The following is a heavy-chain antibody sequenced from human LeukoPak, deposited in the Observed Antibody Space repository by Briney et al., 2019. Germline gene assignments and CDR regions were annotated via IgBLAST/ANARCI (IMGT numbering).Heavy chain of an antibody. Sequence: ASVKVSCKASGYTFTSYYMRWVRQAPGQGLEWMGIINPSGGSTSYAQKFQGRVTMTRDTSTSTVYMELSSLRSEDTAVYYCAREVWFGEPPNAFDIWGQGTMVTVSS. CDR2: INPSGGST. V-gene: IGHV1-46*03. CDR1: GYTFTSYY. D-gene: IGHD3-10*01. J-gene: IGHJ3*02. CDR3: AREVWFGEPPNAFDI.